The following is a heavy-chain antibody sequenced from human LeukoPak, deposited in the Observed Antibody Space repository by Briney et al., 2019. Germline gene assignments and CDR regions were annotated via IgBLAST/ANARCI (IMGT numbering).Heavy chain of an antibody. CDR2: IFHTGTT. J-gene: IGHJ6*03. Sequence: SGTLSLTCAVSGGSISSSNWWSWVRQPPGKGLEWIGGIFHTGTTDYKTSLKGRVTISVDKSKNQFSLKLTSVTAADTAVYYCARLTPTTLSLYYYYMDVWGKGTTVTVSS. D-gene: IGHD2/OR15-2a*01. CDR3: ARLTPTTLSLYYYYMDV. CDR1: GGSISSSNW. V-gene: IGHV4-4*02.